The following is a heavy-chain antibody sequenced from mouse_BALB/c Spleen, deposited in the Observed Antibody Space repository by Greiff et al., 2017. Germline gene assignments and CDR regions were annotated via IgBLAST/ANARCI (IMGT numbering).Heavy chain of an antibody. CDR3: ARHQLGLNFDY. CDR2: ISTYYGDA. J-gene: IGHJ2*01. Sequence: QVHVKQSGAELVRPGVSVKISCKGSGYTFTDYAMHWVKQSHAKSLEWIGVISTYYGDASYNQKFKGKATMTVDKSSSTAYMELARLTSEDSAIYYCARHQLGLNFDYWGQGTTLTVSS. CDR1: GYTFTDYA. V-gene: IGHV1S137*01. D-gene: IGHD4-1*02.